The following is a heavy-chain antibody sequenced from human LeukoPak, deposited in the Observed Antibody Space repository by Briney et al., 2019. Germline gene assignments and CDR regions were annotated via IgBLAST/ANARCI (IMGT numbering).Heavy chain of an antibody. Sequence: GRSLRLSCAASGFTFSSSAMHWVRQAPDKGLEWVAVTSGDGNDKYYADSVKGRFTISRDNSKNTLYLQMNSLRGEDTAIYYCATVDDLDAFGIWGQGTMVTVSS. CDR1: GFTFSSSA. V-gene: IGHV3-30*04. CDR3: ATVDDLDAFGI. D-gene: IGHD2-2*03. CDR2: TSGDGNDK. J-gene: IGHJ3*02.